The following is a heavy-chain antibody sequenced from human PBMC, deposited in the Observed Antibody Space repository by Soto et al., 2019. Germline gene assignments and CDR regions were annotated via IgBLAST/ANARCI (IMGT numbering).Heavy chain of an antibody. D-gene: IGHD3-22*01. V-gene: IGHV1-24*01. Sequence: ASVKVSCKVSGCTLTELSMHWVRQAPGKGLEWMGGFDPEDGETIYAQKFQGRVTMTEDTSTDTAYMELSSLRSEDTAVYYCAATTYYYDSSGYRGDYYGMDVWGQGTTVTVSS. CDR1: GCTLTELS. CDR2: FDPEDGET. CDR3: AATTYYYDSSGYRGDYYGMDV. J-gene: IGHJ6*02.